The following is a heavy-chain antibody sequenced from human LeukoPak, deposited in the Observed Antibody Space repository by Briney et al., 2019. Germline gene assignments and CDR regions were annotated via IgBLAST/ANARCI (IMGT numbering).Heavy chain of an antibody. J-gene: IGHJ4*02. V-gene: IGHV1-46*01. D-gene: IGHD3-22*01. CDR1: GYTFTSYY. CDR2: INPSGGST. Sequence: GASVNVSCKASGYTFTSYYMHWVRQAPGQGLEWMGIINPSGGSTSYAQKFQGRVTMARDMSTSTVYMELSSLRSEDTAVYYCARSSYYYDTGDYWGQGTLVTVSS. CDR3: ARSSYYYDTGDY.